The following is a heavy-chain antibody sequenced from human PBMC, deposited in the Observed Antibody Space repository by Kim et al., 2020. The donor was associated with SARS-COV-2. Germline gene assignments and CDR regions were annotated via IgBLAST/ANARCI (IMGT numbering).Heavy chain of an antibody. D-gene: IGHD1-26*01. Sequence: GGSLRLSCAASGFTFSSYAMSWVRQAPGKGLEWVSAISGSGGSTYYADSVKGRFTISRDNSKNTLYLQMNSLRAEDTAVYYCAKGRWGLLRGDWYFDLWGRGTLVTVSS. J-gene: IGHJ2*01. CDR2: ISGSGGST. CDR1: GFTFSSYA. CDR3: AKGRWGLLRGDWYFDL. V-gene: IGHV3-23*01.